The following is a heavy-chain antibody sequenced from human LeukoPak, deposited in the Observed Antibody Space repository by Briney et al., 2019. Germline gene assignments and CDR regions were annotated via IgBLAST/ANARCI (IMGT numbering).Heavy chain of an antibody. J-gene: IGHJ5*02. CDR1: GGSISSSSSY. D-gene: IGHD1-7*01. Sequence: PSETLSLTCTVSGGSISSSSSYWGWIRQPPAKGVEWIGSIHYSVSTFCSPSLTSRVTISVDTSKNHFSLKLSSVTATDTAVYYCARLSAGTSRVGWFDLWGQGALVTVSS. V-gene: IGHV4-39*02. CDR2: IHYSVST. CDR3: ARLSAGTSRVGWFDL.